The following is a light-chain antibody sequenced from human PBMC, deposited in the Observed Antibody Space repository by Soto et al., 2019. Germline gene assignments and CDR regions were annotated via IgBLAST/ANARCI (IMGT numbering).Light chain of an antibody. CDR1: QSLSSNY. CDR3: HHYGSSPPWT. V-gene: IGKV3-20*01. Sequence: EVVMTQSPVNLSVSPGERATLSCRASQSLSSNYLAWYQQKPGQAPRLLIYGASTRATGITDRFSGSGSGTDFTLTISRLEPEDFAVYYCHHYGSSPPWTFGQGTKVDIK. CDR2: GAS. J-gene: IGKJ1*01.